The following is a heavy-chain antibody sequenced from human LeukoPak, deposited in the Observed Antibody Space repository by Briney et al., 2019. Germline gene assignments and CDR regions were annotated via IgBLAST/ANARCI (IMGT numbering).Heavy chain of an antibody. CDR3: ARTTEGGYTYDYFYYYYMDV. V-gene: IGHV4-59*01. J-gene: IGHJ6*03. Sequence: SETLSLTCSISGDSISTYYWSWLRQSPGKGLEWIGYIYDIDTTNYNPSLKSHITSSVDTSKNQFSLTLTSVTAADTAVYYCARTTEGGYTYDYFYYYYMDVWGKGTTVTISS. D-gene: IGHD5-18*01. CDR2: IYDIDTT. CDR1: GDSISTYY.